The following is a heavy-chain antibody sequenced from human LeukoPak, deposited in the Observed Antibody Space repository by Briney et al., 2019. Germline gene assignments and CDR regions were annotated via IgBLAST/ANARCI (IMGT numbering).Heavy chain of an antibody. CDR2: IYYSRST. CDR3: ARDFGGSYYYGSGSPSAFDI. CDR1: GGSISSGSYY. Sequence: SETLSLTCTVSGGSISSGSYYWSWIRQPPGKGLEWIGYIYYSRSTNYNPSLKSRVTISVDTSKNQFSLKLSSVTAADTAVYYCARDFGGSYYYGSGSPSAFDIWGQGTMVTVSS. J-gene: IGHJ3*02. D-gene: IGHD3-10*01. V-gene: IGHV4-61*01.